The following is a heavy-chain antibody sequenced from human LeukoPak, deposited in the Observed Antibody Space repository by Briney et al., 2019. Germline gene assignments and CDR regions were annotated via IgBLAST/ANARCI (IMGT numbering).Heavy chain of an antibody. CDR1: GGSNNSYY. Sequence: SETPSFTCTVSGGSNNSYYWSWIRQPPGKGLEWIGYTHPSGNTNYSPSLKSRVTISIDMSRNQFSLKLSSVTAADTAVYYCARKAPKKGWFDPWGQGTLVTVSS. V-gene: IGHV4-4*09. CDR3: ARKAPKKGWFDP. J-gene: IGHJ5*02. CDR2: THPSGNT.